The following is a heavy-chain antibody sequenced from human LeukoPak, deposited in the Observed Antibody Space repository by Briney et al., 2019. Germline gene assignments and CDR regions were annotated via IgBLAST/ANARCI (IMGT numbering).Heavy chain of an antibody. CDR1: GFTFSSYS. J-gene: IGHJ4*02. CDR2: ISDVSNYI. CDR3: AKFHDYRPWDPPSFFDY. V-gene: IGHV3-21*04. D-gene: IGHD4-11*01. Sequence: PGGCLRLSCAASGFTFSSYSMSWVRQAPGKGLEWVSSISDVSNYIYYADSVKGRFTISRDNAKNSLYLQMNSLRAEDTAVYYCAKFHDYRPWDPPSFFDYWGQGIMVTVSS.